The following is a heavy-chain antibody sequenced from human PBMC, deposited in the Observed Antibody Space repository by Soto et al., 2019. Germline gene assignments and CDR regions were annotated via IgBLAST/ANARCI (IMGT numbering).Heavy chain of an antibody. CDR2: IYWNDDK. CDR3: AHRRSWDIVVVVAATGWFDP. CDR1: GFSLSTSGVG. Sequence: SGPTLVNPTQTLTLTCTFSGFSLSTSGVGVGWIRQPPGKALEWLALIYWNDDKRYSPSLKSRLTITKDTSKNQVVLTMTNMDPVDTATYYYAHRRSWDIVVVVAATGWFDPWGHGTLVTVSS. J-gene: IGHJ5*02. V-gene: IGHV2-5*01. D-gene: IGHD2-15*01.